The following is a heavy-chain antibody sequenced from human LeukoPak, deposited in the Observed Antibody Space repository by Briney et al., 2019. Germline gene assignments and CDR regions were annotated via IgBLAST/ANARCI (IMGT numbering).Heavy chain of an antibody. CDR3: ASLMVRGDVDY. Sequence: GGSLRLSCAASGFTFSSYSMKWVRQAPGRGLEWVSSISSSSSYIYYADSVKGRFTISRDNAKNSLYLQMNSLRAEDTAVYYCASLMVRGDVDYWGQGTLVTVSS. CDR1: GFTFSSYS. D-gene: IGHD3-10*01. V-gene: IGHV3-21*01. J-gene: IGHJ4*02. CDR2: ISSSSSYI.